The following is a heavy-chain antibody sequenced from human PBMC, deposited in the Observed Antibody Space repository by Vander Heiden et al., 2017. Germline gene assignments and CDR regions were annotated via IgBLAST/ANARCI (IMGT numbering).Heavy chain of an antibody. J-gene: IGHJ4*02. CDR2: ISYDESNE. V-gene: IGHV3-30*18. CDR3: AKGRYCSNGVCYPEFDY. D-gene: IGHD2-8*01. CDR1: GFTFSSFG. Sequence: QVQLVESGGGVVQPGRSLRLSCAASGFTFSSFGMHWARQAPGKGLEWVAFISYDESNEYYGDSVRGRFTVSRDNSKNTLYLQMNSLRAEDTALYYCAKGRYCSNGVCYPEFDYWGRGTLVSVSS.